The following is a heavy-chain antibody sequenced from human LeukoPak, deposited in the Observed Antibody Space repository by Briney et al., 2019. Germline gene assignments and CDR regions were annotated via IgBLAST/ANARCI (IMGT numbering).Heavy chain of an antibody. Sequence: GGSLRLSCAASGFTFSNYNMNWVRQTPGKGLEWVSSISSSTSYIYYAGSVKGRFTISRDNAKNSLYLQMDSLRAEDTAVYYCARNLLGWELHYFDYWGQGTLVTVSS. CDR3: ARNLLGWELHYFDY. D-gene: IGHD1-26*01. V-gene: IGHV3-21*01. CDR2: ISSSTSYI. CDR1: GFTFSNYN. J-gene: IGHJ4*02.